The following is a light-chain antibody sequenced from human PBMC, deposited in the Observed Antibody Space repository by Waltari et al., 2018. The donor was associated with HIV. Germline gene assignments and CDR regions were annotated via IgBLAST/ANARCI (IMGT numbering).Light chain of an antibody. CDR2: EDS. J-gene: IGLJ2*01. Sequence: SYELTQPPSVAVSPGQTARITCTGAAFPKKYASWYQQKSGQAPVLVIYEDSKRPSGLPERFSGSSSGTTATLTISGAQVEDEADYYCYSTDNSGHHRVFGTGTKLTVL. V-gene: IGLV3-10*01. CDR1: AFPKKY. CDR3: YSTDNSGHHRV.